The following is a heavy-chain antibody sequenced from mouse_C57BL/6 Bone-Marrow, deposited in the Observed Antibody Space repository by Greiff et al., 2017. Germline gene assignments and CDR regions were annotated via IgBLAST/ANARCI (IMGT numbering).Heavy chain of an antibody. D-gene: IGHD1-1*01. CDR1: GYTFTDYY. Sequence: EVQLQQSGPVLVKPGASVKMSCKASGYTFTDYYMNWVKQSHGKSLEWIGVINPYNGGTSYNQKFKGKATLTGDKSSSTAYMELNSLTSEDSAVYYCARERFYYYGFAYWGQGTLVTVSA. CDR3: ARERFYYYGFAY. CDR2: INPYNGGT. J-gene: IGHJ3*01. V-gene: IGHV1-19*01.